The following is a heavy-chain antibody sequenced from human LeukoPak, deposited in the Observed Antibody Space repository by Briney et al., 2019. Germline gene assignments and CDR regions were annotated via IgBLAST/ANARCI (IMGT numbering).Heavy chain of an antibody. CDR1: GFSFSGHW. D-gene: IGHD6-13*01. Sequence: GGSLRLSCIASGFSFSGHWMHWARQLPGKGLVWVSRISPTGSTTSYADSVKGRFTVSRDNAKNTLYLQVNNLRAEDTAVYYCAKGSTGYSDSWHDYWGQGALVTVSS. J-gene: IGHJ4*02. CDR3: AKGSTGYSDSWHDY. V-gene: IGHV3-74*01. CDR2: ISPTGSTT.